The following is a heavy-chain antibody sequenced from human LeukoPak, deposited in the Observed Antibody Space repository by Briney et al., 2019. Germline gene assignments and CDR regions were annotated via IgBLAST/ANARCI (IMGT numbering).Heavy chain of an antibody. Sequence: PGGSLRLSCAASGFTFNTFNMHWVRQAPGKGLEWVSSITSGGDYIYYADSVKGRFTTSRDNAKNSLSLQLNSLRVEDTAVYYCARGHYDVLAASYKWTPDYWGQGTLVTVSS. CDR1: GFTFNTFN. D-gene: IGHD3-9*01. J-gene: IGHJ4*02. CDR3: ARGHYDVLAASYKWTPDY. CDR2: ITSGGDYI. V-gene: IGHV3-21*01.